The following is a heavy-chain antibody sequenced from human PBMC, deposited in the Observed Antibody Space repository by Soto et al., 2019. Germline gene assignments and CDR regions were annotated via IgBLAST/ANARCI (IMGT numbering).Heavy chain of an antibody. V-gene: IGHV1-46*01. CDR3: ARDRWLPQCTCFFDY. CDR1: GYTFTSYY. J-gene: IGHJ4*02. CDR2: INPSGGST. Sequence: ASVKVSCKASGYTFTSYYMHWVRQAPGQGLEWMGIINPSGGSTLYAQKFQGRVTMTRDTSTTTVDMELSSLRSEDTAVYYCARDRWLPQCTCFFDYWGLGTLVTVYS. D-gene: IGHD5-12*01.